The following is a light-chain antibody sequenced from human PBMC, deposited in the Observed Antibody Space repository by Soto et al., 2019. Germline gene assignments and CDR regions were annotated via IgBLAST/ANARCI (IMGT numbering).Light chain of an antibody. V-gene: IGKV3-20*01. Sequence: EIVLTQSPGTLSLSPGERATLSCRASQSVSSNYLVWYQQKPAQPPRLLIYGASSSATGIQHRFSGSGSGTDFTLTISRLEAEDFVLYYCQRVGSSPPWTFGQGTKVEIK. CDR1: QSVSSNY. J-gene: IGKJ1*01. CDR3: QRVGSSPPWT. CDR2: GAS.